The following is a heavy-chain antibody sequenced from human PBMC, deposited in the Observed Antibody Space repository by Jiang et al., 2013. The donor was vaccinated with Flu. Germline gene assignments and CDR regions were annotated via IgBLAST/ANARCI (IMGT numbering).Heavy chain of an antibody. V-gene: IGHV4-39*01. Sequence: GSGLVKPSETLSLTCTVSGGSISSSSHYWAWVRQPPGQGLEWIGSVHYSGNTYYSPSLKSRVTTSVDTSRSQFSLELTSVTAADTAVYYCAPWG. CDR2: VHYSGNT. CDR1: GGSISSSSHY. CDR3: AP. J-gene: IGHJ5*02.